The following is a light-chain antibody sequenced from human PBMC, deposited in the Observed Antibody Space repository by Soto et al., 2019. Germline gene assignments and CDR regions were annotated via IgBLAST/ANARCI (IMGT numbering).Light chain of an antibody. J-gene: IGLJ1*01. CDR1: SSDVGGYNY. Sequence: QSALTQPASVSGSPGQSITISCTGTSSDVGGYNYVSWYQQYPGKARKLMIYDVSNRPSGVSNRFSGSKSGNTASLTISGLQAEDEADYYCSSYTSTSTLVFGTGTKLTVL. CDR3: SSYTSTSTLV. V-gene: IGLV2-14*01. CDR2: DVS.